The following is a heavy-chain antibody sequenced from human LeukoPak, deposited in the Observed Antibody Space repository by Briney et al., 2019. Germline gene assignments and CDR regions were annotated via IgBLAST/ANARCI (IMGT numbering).Heavy chain of an antibody. J-gene: IGHJ4*02. CDR3: ARRGNLATSQ. CDR1: GRALSGYY. CDR2: INHSGST. V-gene: IGHV4-34*01. D-gene: IGHD1-14*01. Sequence: PSETLSLTCAVFGRALSGYYWGWIRQPPGKGLEWIGEINHSGSTNYNPSLRRRVTISVDTSKNQFSLKLSSVTAADTAVYYCARRGNLATSQWGQGTLVTVSS.